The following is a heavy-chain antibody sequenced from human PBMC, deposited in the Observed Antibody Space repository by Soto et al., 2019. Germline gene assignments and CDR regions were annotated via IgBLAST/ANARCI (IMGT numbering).Heavy chain of an antibody. CDR2: IWYDGSNK. D-gene: IGHD2-15*01. J-gene: IGHJ6*02. V-gene: IGHV3-33*01. Sequence: QVQLVESGGGVVQPGRSLRLSCAASGFTFSSYGMHWVRQAPGKGLEWVAVIWYDGSNKYYADSVKGRFTISRDNSKTTLYLQMNSLRAEDTAVYYCARDRVDYYGMDVWGQGTTVTVSS. CDR3: ARDRVDYYGMDV. CDR1: GFTFSSYG.